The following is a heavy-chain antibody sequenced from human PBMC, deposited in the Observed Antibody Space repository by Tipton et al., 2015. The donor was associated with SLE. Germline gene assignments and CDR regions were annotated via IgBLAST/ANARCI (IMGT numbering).Heavy chain of an antibody. CDR1: GGSFSGYY. V-gene: IGHV4-34*01. D-gene: IGHD3-3*01. CDR2: INDSGSA. CDR3: AREGGALRSAYPTNFDY. J-gene: IGHJ4*02. Sequence: TLSLTCAVYGGSFSGYYWTWIRQSPGKGLEWIGEINDSGSANYNPSLKSRVSMSVDTSENRVSLRRSSATAADTAVYYCAREGGALRSAYPTNFDYWGQGTLVTVSS.